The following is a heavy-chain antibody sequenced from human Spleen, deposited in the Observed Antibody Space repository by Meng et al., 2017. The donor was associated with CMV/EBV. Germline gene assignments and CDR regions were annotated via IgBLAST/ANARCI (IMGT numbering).Heavy chain of an antibody. D-gene: IGHD2-2*01. V-gene: IGHV3-21*01. Sequence: GGSLRLSCAASGFTFSSYSMNWVRQAPGKGLEWVSFISSSSSYIYYADSVKGRFTISRDNAKTSLFLQMNSLRAEDSAIYYCATGRYCSSTDCYRDYWGQGTLVTVSS. J-gene: IGHJ4*02. CDR3: ATGRYCSSTDCYRDY. CDR1: GFTFSSYS. CDR2: ISSSSSYI.